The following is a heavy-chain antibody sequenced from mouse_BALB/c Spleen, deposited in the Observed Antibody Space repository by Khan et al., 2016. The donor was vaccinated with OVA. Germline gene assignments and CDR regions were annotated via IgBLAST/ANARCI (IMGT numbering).Heavy chain of an antibody. CDR3: ASHLTGSFAY. D-gene: IGHD4-1*01. V-gene: IGHV5-6*01. CDR1: GFRFSSYS. J-gene: IGHJ3*01. CDR2: ISSGGDYT. Sequence: EVELVESGGDLVKPGGSLKLSCAASGFRFSSYSMSWVRQTPDKRLEWVATISSGGDYTYYPDIVKGRFTISRDNAKNTLYQQMSSLKSEDTAMYYGASHLTGSFAYWGQGTLVTVSA.